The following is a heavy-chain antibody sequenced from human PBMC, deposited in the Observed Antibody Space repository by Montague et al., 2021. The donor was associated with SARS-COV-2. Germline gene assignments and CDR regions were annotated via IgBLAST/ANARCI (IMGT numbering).Heavy chain of an antibody. CDR1: GGSISSGYFY. CDR2: IYSGGNT. D-gene: IGHD4-17*01. Sequence: SETLSLTCTVSGGSISSGYFYWSWIRQPPGKGLEWIGLIYSGGNTXYNPSLKSRVTISVDMSKNQFSLKLSSVTAADTAVYYCASVYTVTYYFDYWGRGTLVTVSS. V-gene: IGHV4-39*01. J-gene: IGHJ4*02. CDR3: ASVYTVTYYFDY.